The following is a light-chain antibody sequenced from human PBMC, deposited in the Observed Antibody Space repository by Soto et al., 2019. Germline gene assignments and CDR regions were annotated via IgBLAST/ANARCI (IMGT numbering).Light chain of an antibody. V-gene: IGKV3-20*01. CDR2: GAS. Sequence: EIVLTQSPGPLPLSPGNRTTLSCRASQSVISSDLAWYQQKPGQAPRLLIYGASTRATGIPDRFSGSGSGRDFTLTISRLEPEDCAVYYCQQYGGSPLYTFGQGTKLEIK. CDR1: QSVISSD. J-gene: IGKJ2*01. CDR3: QQYGGSPLYT.